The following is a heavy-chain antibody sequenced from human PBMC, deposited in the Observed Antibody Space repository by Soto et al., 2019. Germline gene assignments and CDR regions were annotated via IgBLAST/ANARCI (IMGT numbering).Heavy chain of an antibody. CDR1: GFTFSSYS. Sequence: PGGSLRLSCASSGFTFSSYSMNWVLQAPGKGLEWVSYISSSSSTIYYADSVKGRFTISRDNAKNSLYLQMNSLRDEDTAVYYCARVPIVGATPDYWGQGTLVTVSS. J-gene: IGHJ4*02. V-gene: IGHV3-48*02. D-gene: IGHD1-26*01. CDR3: ARVPIVGATPDY. CDR2: ISSSSSTI.